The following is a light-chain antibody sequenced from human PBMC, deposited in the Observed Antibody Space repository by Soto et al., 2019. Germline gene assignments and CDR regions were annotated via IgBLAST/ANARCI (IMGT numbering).Light chain of an antibody. CDR2: EVS. V-gene: IGLV2-14*01. CDR3: SSYTSSSTLV. Sequence: QSVLTQPASVSGSPGQSITISCTGTSSDVGGYNYVSWYQQHPGKAPKLMIYEVSNRPSGVSNRLSGSKSGNTASLTISGLQAEDEADYYCSSYTSSSTLVFGNGTKVTAL. J-gene: IGLJ1*01. CDR1: SSDVGGYNY.